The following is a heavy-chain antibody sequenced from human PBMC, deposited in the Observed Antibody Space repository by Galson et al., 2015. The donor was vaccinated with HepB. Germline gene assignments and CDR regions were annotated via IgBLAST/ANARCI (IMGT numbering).Heavy chain of an antibody. CDR2: IVVGSGNT. CDR1: GFTFTSSA. D-gene: IGHD4-17*01. CDR3: AASVTRYYYYGMDV. J-gene: IGHJ6*02. Sequence: SCKASGFTFTSSAVQWVRQARGQRLEWIGWIVVGSGNTNYAQKLQERVTITRDMSTSTAYMELSSLRYEDTAVYYCAASVTRYYYYGMDVWGQGTTVTVSS. V-gene: IGHV1-58*01.